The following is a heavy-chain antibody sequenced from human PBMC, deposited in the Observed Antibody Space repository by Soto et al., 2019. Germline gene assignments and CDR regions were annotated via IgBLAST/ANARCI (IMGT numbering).Heavy chain of an antibody. CDR2: IIPIFGTA. D-gene: IGHD3-16*02. J-gene: IGHJ5*02. CDR1: RVAFSKFI. V-gene: IGHV1-69*13. Sequence: GASVKVSCKASRVAFSKFIVTWVRQAPGQGLEWMGGIIPIFGTANYAQKFQGRVTITADESTSTAYMGLSSLRSEDTAVYYCARSSGGVFGIIIEGSNWLAPWGQGSLVTVSS. CDR3: ARSSGGVFGIIIEGSNWLAP.